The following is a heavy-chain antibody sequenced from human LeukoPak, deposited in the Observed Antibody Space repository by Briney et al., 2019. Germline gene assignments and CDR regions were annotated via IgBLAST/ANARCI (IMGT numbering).Heavy chain of an antibody. V-gene: IGHV3-23*01. J-gene: IGHJ4*02. D-gene: IGHD3-16*01. CDR3: AKDPQFTFGELFDY. CDR2: ISGSDGST. CDR1: GFTFSNYA. Sequence: PGGSLRLSCAASGFTFSNYAMSWVRQAPGKGLEWVSVISGSDGSTYYADSVKGRFTISRDYSKNTLYLQMNSLRAEDTAVYYCAKDPQFTFGELFDYWGQGTLVTVSS.